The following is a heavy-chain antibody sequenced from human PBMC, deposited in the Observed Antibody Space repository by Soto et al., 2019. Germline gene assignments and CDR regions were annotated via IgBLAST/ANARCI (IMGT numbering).Heavy chain of an antibody. CDR1: GFTFSSYA. Sequence: GGSLRLSCAASGFTFSSYAMSWVRQAPGKGLEWVAAIRGGGSNKYYADSVKGRFTISRDNSKNTLYLQMNSLRAEDTAVYYCARDTPIRYYDFWSGWDGMDVWGQGTTVTVSS. D-gene: IGHD3-3*01. J-gene: IGHJ6*02. V-gene: IGHV3-23*01. CDR3: ARDTPIRYYDFWSGWDGMDV. CDR2: IRGGGSNK.